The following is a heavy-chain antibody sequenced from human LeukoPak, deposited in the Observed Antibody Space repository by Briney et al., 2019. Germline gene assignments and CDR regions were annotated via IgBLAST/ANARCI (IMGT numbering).Heavy chain of an antibody. V-gene: IGHV1-69*13. D-gene: IGHD3-3*01. CDR3: ASTIFGVVTQYWYFDY. CDR1: GGTFSSYA. CDR2: IIPIFGTA. Sequence: ASVKVSCKASGGTFSSYAISWVRQAPGQGLEWMRGIIPIFGTANYAQKFRGRVTITADESTSTAYMELSSLRSEDTAVYYCASTIFGVVTQYWYFDYWGQGTLVTVSS. J-gene: IGHJ4*02.